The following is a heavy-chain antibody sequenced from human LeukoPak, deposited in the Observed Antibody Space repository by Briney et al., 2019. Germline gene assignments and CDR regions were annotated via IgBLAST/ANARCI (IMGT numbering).Heavy chain of an antibody. Sequence: SETLSLTCAVYGGSFSGYYWSWIRQPPGKGLEWIGEINHSGSTNYNPSLKSRVTISVDTSKNQFSLKLSSVTAADTAVYYCASGKYSYGPNFDYWGQGTLVTVSS. D-gene: IGHD5-18*01. CDR2: INHSGST. J-gene: IGHJ4*02. V-gene: IGHV4-34*01. CDR1: GGSFSGYY. CDR3: ASGKYSYGPNFDY.